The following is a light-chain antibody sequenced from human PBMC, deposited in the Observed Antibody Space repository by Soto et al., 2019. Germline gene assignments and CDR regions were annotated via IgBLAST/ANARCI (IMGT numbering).Light chain of an antibody. CDR3: QQYASYWT. Sequence: DIQMTQSPSTLSASVGDRVTITCRASQSISRWLAWYQHIPGQAPKLLMYDASSLEGGVSSRFSGSGSGTDFTLTISRLQPDDSATYYCQQYASYWTFGQGTKVEIK. CDR1: QSISRW. V-gene: IGKV1-5*01. CDR2: DAS. J-gene: IGKJ1*01.